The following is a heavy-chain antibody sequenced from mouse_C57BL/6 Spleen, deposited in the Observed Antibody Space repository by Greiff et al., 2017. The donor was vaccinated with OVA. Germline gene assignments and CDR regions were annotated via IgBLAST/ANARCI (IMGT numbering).Heavy chain of an antibody. V-gene: IGHV4-1*01. CDR2: INPDSSTI. D-gene: IGHD2-5*01. Sequence: EVQLQESGGGLVQPGGSLKLSCAASGIDFSRYWMSWVRRAPGKGLEWIGEINPDSSTINYAPSLKDKFIISRDNAKNTLYMQMRKTRYEDTALYYGARGIVTTGFAYWGQGTLVTVSA. J-gene: IGHJ3*01. CDR3: ARGIVTTGFAY. CDR1: GIDFSRYW.